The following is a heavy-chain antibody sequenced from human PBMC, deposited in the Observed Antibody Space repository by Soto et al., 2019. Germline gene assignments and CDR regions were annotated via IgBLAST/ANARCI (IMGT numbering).Heavy chain of an antibody. Sequence: GASVKVSCKVSGYTLTELSMHWVRQAPGKGLEWMGGFDPEDGETIYAQKFQGRVTITADKSTSTAYMELSSLRSEDTAVYYCARDDEAGEFDPWGQGTLVTVSS. CDR1: GYTLTELS. CDR2: FDPEDGET. J-gene: IGHJ5*02. D-gene: IGHD3-16*01. V-gene: IGHV1-24*01. CDR3: ARDDEAGEFDP.